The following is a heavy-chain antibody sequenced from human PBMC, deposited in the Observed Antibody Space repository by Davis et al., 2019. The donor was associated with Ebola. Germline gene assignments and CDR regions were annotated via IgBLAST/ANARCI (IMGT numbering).Heavy chain of an antibody. J-gene: IGHJ6*04. CDR3: AKAGFLGIAALDV. D-gene: IGHD6-13*01. CDR1: GNGFTSYW. V-gene: IGHV5-51*01. Sequence: GGSLRLSCKNSGNGFTSYWIGWVRQMPGKGLEWMGIIYPGDSDTRYSPSLQGQVTISADKSINTAYLQWSSLKTSDTALYYCAKAGFLGIAALDVWGKGTTVTVSS. CDR2: IYPGDSDT.